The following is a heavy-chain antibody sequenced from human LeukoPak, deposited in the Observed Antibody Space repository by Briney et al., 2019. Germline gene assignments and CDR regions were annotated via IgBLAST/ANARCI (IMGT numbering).Heavy chain of an antibody. J-gene: IGHJ5*02. D-gene: IGHD3-10*01. CDR3: AAIFSSIIGWFDP. Sequence: ASVKVSCKASGYTFTSYDMHWVRQAPGQGLEWMGIINPSGGSTSYAQKFQGRVTMTRDTSTSTVYMELSSLRSEDTAVYYCAAIFSSIIGWFDPWGQGTLVTVSS. CDR2: INPSGGST. CDR1: GYTFTSYD. V-gene: IGHV1-46*01.